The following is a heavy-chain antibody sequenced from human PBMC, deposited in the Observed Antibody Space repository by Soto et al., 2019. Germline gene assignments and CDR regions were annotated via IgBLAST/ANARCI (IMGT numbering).Heavy chain of an antibody. J-gene: IGHJ4*02. V-gene: IGHV1-18*01. CDR1: GYTFTSSG. CDR2: ISAYNGNT. Sequence: ASVKVSCKASGYTFTSSGISWVRQAPGQGLEWMGWISAYNGNTNYAQKLQGRVTMTTDTSTSTAYMELRSLRSDDTAVYYCARDEGPYDILTGYYFDYWGQGTLVTVSS. D-gene: IGHD3-9*01. CDR3: ARDEGPYDILTGYYFDY.